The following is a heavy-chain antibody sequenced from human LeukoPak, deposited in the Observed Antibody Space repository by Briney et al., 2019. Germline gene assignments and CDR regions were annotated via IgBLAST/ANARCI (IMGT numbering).Heavy chain of an antibody. CDR2: ISGSGGST. CDR3: ARAKPKNMVRGLIMRRESRYYFDY. Sequence: GGSLRLSCVVSGFTFSSYAMSWVRQAPGKGLEWVSGISGSGGSTYYADSVKGRFTISRDNSKSTLYIQMNSLRAEDTAVYYCARAKPKNMVRGLIMRRESRYYFDYWGQGTLVTVSS. CDR1: GFTFSSYA. V-gene: IGHV3-23*01. D-gene: IGHD3-10*01. J-gene: IGHJ4*02.